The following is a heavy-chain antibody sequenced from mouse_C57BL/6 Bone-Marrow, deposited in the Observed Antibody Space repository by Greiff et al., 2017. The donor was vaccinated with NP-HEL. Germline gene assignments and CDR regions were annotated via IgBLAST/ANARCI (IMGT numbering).Heavy chain of an antibody. Sequence: VQLQQPGAELVMPGASVKLSCKASGYTFTSYWMHWVKQRPGQGLEWIGEIDPSDSYTNYNQKFKGQSTLTVDKSSSTAYMQLSSLTSEDSAVYYCARIGLRSHYFDYWGQGTTLTVSS. CDR3: ARIGLRSHYFDY. J-gene: IGHJ2*01. CDR1: GYTFTSYW. V-gene: IGHV1-69*01. CDR2: IDPSDSYT. D-gene: IGHD1-1*01.